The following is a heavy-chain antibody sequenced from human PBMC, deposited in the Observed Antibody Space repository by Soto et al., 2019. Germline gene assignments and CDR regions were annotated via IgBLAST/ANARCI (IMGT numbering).Heavy chain of an antibody. D-gene: IGHD5-18*01. CDR1: GGTFSSYA. V-gene: IGHV1-69*12. Sequence: QVQLVQSGAEVKKPGSSVKVSCKASGGTFSSYAISWVRQAPGQGLEWMGGIIPIFGTANYAQKFQGRVTITADESTSTAYMELSSLRSEDTAVYYCARQNLLRGYSYGFWRWYFDLWGRGTLVTVSS. CDR3: ARQNLLRGYSYGFWRWYFDL. CDR2: IIPIFGTA. J-gene: IGHJ2*01.